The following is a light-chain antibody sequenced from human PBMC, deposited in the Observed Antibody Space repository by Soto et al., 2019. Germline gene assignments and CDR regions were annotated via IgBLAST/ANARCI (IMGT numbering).Light chain of an antibody. CDR3: QQYGSSPIT. V-gene: IGKV3-20*01. Sequence: EIVLTQSRGILSLSPGERASLSCRSSQKISSTVLAWYQQKPGQAPRLLIYGASSRTTGIPDRFSGSGSGTDFTLTISRLEPEDFAVYYCQQYGSSPITFGQGTRLEI. J-gene: IGKJ5*01. CDR2: GAS. CDR1: QKISSTV.